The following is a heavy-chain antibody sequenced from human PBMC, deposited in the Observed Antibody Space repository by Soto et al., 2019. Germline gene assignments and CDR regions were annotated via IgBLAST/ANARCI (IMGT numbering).Heavy chain of an antibody. V-gene: IGHV1-18*01. CDR1: GYTFTRSG. J-gene: IGHJ6*02. Sequence: ASVKVSCKASGYTFTRSGISWVRQAPGQGLEWMGWISGYNGDTNYAQKFQGRVTMTTDTSTTTAYMELRSLTSDDTAVYYCAKNGQPPYYYYGMDVWGQGTTVTDS. D-gene: IGHD2-8*01. CDR2: ISGYNGDT. CDR3: AKNGQPPYYYYGMDV.